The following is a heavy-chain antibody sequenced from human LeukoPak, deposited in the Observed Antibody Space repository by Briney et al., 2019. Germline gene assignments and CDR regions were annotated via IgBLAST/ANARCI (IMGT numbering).Heavy chain of an antibody. CDR1: GFTFSSYS. CDR3: AREVRGSLTYGFDY. D-gene: IGHD1-26*01. CDR2: ISSSSSYI. J-gene: IGHJ4*02. V-gene: IGHV3-21*01. Sequence: PGGSLRLSCAASGFTFSSYSMNWVRQAPGKGLEWVSSISSSSSYIYYADSVKGRFTISRDNAENSLYLQMNSLRAEDTAVYYCAREVRGSLTYGFDYWGQGTLVTVSS.